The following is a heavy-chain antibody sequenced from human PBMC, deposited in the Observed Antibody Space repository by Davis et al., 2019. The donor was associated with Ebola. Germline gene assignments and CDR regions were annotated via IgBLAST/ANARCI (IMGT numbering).Heavy chain of an antibody. V-gene: IGHV3-23*01. J-gene: IGHJ6*02. Sequence: GESLKISCAASGFTFSSYAMSWVRQAPGKGLERVSAISGSGGSTYYADSVKGRFTISRDNSKNTLYLQMNSLRAEDTAVYYCAKYQYGMDVWGQGTTVTVSS. CDR2: ISGSGGST. CDR3: AKYQYGMDV. CDR1: GFTFSSYA.